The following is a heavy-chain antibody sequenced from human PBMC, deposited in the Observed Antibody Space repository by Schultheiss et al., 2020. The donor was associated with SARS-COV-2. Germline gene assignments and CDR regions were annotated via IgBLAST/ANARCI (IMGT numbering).Heavy chain of an antibody. CDR2: IYTSGST. Sequence: SETLSLTCTVSGGSISSYYWSWIRQPAGKGLEWIGRIYTSGSTNYNPSLKSRVTMSVDTSKNQFSLKLSSVTAADTAVYYCARYYYDGTGDNWFDPWGQGIQVTVSS. V-gene: IGHV4-4*07. D-gene: IGHD3-3*01. CDR1: GGSISSYY. CDR3: ARYYYDGTGDNWFDP. J-gene: IGHJ5*02.